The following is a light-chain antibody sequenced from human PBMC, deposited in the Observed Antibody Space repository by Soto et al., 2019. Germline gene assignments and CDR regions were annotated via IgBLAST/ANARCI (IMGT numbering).Light chain of an antibody. CDR2: GAS. V-gene: IGKV3-15*01. CDR3: QQYNNWPRT. Sequence: IVLTQSPATLSLSPGKRATLYCRASQNISNYLIWYQQKPGQAPRLLISGASTRATGIPARFSGRGSGTEFTLTVSSLQSEDFAVYYCQQYNNWPRTFGQGTKVDIK. J-gene: IGKJ1*01. CDR1: QNISNY.